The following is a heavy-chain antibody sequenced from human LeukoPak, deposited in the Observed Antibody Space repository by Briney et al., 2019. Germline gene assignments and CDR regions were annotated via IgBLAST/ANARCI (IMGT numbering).Heavy chain of an antibody. V-gene: IGHV3-48*01. Sequence: GGSLRLSCAASGFTFSSYGMNWVRQAPGRGLEWVSYISNSGTTINYADSVKGRFTISRDNAKRSLYLRMNTLRAEDTAVYYCARGGAARPDYWGQGTLVTVSS. CDR2: ISNSGTTI. D-gene: IGHD6-6*01. J-gene: IGHJ4*02. CDR1: GFTFSSYG. CDR3: ARGGAARPDY.